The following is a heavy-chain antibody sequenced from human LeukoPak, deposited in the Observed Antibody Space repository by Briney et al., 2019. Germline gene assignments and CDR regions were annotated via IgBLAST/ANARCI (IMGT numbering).Heavy chain of an antibody. D-gene: IGHD3-3*02. J-gene: IGHJ5*02. Sequence: GGSLRLSCAASGFTFSSYGMHWVRQAPGKGLEWVAVISYDGSNKYYADSVKGRFTISRDNSKNTVSMEMNSLRVEDTAVYYCATSLGESTFETWGQGTLVTVSS. CDR1: GFTFSSYG. CDR2: ISYDGSNK. CDR3: ATSLGESTFET. V-gene: IGHV3-30*03.